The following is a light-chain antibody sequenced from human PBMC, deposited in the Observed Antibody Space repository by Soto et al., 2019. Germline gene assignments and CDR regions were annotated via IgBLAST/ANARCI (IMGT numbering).Light chain of an antibody. J-gene: IGLJ1*01. CDR3: QSYDSSLSGSV. CDR2: GNS. V-gene: IGLV1-40*01. Sequence: QAALTQPPSLSAAPGQKVTISCTGSSANIGAGYDVHWYQQLPGTAPKLLIYGNSNRPSGVPDRFSGSKSGTSASLAITGLQAEDEADYYCQSYDSSLSGSVFGTGTKVTVL. CDR1: SANIGAGYD.